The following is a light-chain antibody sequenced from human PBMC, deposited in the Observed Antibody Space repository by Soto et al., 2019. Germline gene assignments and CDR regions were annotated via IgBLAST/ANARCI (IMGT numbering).Light chain of an antibody. V-gene: IGKV1-5*03. Sequence: DIQMTQSPSTLSSSVGDRVTITCRASQSINSWLAWYQQKPGTAPKLLIYKASTLESGVPSRFSGSESGTEFTLTISSLQPDDFATYYCQQYNSFSWTVGQGTKVEIK. CDR2: KAS. CDR1: QSINSW. J-gene: IGKJ1*01. CDR3: QQYNSFSWT.